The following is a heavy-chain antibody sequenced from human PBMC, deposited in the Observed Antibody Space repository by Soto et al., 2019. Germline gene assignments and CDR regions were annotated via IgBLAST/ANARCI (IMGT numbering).Heavy chain of an antibody. V-gene: IGHV3-72*01. CDR2: TRNKANSYTT. CDR1: GFTFSDHY. Sequence: GGSLRLSCAASGFTFSDHYMDWVRQAPGKGLEWVGRTRNKANSYTTEYAASVKGRFTISRDDSKNSLYLQMNSLKTEDTAVYYCARDSGYYNYYMDVWGKGTTVTVSS. J-gene: IGHJ6*03. CDR3: ARDSGYYNYYMDV.